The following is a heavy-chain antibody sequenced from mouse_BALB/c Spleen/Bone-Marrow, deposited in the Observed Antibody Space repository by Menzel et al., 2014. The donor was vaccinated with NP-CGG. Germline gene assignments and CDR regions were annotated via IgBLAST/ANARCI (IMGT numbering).Heavy chain of an antibody. CDR3: TRDGVGGAMDY. Sequence: VQLVESGSVLVRPGDSVKLSCKASGYTFTSTWIHWAKQRPGQGLEWIGEIHPNSGNTKYNEKLKGEATLTADTSSSTAYVDLSSLTSEDSAVYYCTRDGVGGAMDYWGQGTSVTVSS. J-gene: IGHJ4*01. D-gene: IGHD2-3*01. CDR2: IHPNSGNT. CDR1: GYTFTSTW. V-gene: IGHV1S130*01.